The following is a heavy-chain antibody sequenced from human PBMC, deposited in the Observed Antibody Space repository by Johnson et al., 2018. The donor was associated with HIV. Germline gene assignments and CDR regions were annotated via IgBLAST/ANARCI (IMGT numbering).Heavy chain of an antibody. J-gene: IGHJ3*02. D-gene: IGHD6-13*01. Sequence: VQLVESGGGVVQPGRSLRLSCAASGFTFSSYGMHWVRQAPGKGLEWVAFIRYDGSNNYYADSVKGRFTLSRDNAKNSLYLQMNSLRAEDTAVYYCARGEDSSSWSVGAFDIWGQGTMVTVSS. V-gene: IGHV3-33*01. CDR2: IRYDGSNN. CDR3: ARGEDSSSWSVGAFDI. CDR1: GFTFSSYG.